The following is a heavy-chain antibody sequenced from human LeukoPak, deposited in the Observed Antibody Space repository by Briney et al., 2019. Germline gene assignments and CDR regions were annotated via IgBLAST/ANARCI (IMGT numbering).Heavy chain of an antibody. CDR2: ISSSSDYI. D-gene: IGHD6-6*01. J-gene: IGHJ3*02. CDR1: GFTFSSYS. V-gene: IGHV3-21*01. CDR3: ARDLEKQLVLFAFDI. Sequence: GGSLRLSCAASGFTFSSYSMNWVRQAPGKGLEWVSSISSSSDYIYYADSVKGRFTISRDNAKKSLYLQMNSLRAEDTAVYSCARDLEKQLVLFAFDIWGQGTMVTVSS.